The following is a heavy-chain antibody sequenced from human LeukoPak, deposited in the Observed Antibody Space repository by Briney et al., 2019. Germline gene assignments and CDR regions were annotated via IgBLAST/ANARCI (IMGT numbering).Heavy chain of an antibody. D-gene: IGHD3-22*01. Sequence: ASVKVSCKASGGTFSSYAISWVRQAPGQGLEWMGRIIPIFGTANYAQKFQGRVTITTDESTSTAYMELSSLRSEDTAVYYCATYYYDSSGYSYPNWFDPWGQGTLVTVSS. CDR1: GGTFSSYA. J-gene: IGHJ5*02. V-gene: IGHV1-69*05. CDR3: ATYYYDSSGYSYPNWFDP. CDR2: IIPIFGTA.